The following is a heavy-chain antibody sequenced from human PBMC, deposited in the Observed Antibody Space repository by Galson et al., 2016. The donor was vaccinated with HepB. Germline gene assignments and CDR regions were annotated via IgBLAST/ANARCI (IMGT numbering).Heavy chain of an antibody. CDR3: TRGAKGVVGAADS. CDR2: ISYSGST. Sequence: SETLSLTCTVSGGSLSSFYWSWIRQPPGKELEWIGYISYSGSTNYNPSLQSRVTISIDTSPNQFSLNLRSVTAADSAVYYCTRGAKGVVGAADSWGRGTLVIVSS. J-gene: IGHJ4*02. V-gene: IGHV4-59*01. D-gene: IGHD2-21*01. CDR1: GGSLSSFY.